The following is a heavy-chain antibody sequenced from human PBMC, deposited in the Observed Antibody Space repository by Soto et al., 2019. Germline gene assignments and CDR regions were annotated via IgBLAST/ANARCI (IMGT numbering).Heavy chain of an antibody. Sequence: SETLSLTCAVYGGSFSDYYWTWIRQPPGKGLEWIGEINHRGSTTCNPSLKSRVTISVDTSKNQFSLKMSSVTAADTAVYYCARGVYDTIYGVVSLDYWGQGPLVTVSS. CDR1: GGSFSDYY. J-gene: IGHJ4*02. V-gene: IGHV4-34*01. D-gene: IGHD3-3*01. CDR3: ARGVYDTIYGVVSLDY. CDR2: INHRGST.